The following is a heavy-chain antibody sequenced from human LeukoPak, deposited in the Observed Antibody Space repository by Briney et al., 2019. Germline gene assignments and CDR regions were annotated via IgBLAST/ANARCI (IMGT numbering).Heavy chain of an antibody. Sequence: PGGSLRLSCVASGFTFSTYAMGWVRQVPGKGLEWVSSVSESGGSTYYADSVKGRFTISRDNSKNTLYLQMNSLRAEDTAVYYCAKDASPGAFDYWGQGTLVTVSS. D-gene: IGHD3-10*01. CDR1: GFTFSTYA. CDR2: VSESGGST. CDR3: AKDASPGAFDY. V-gene: IGHV3-23*01. J-gene: IGHJ4*02.